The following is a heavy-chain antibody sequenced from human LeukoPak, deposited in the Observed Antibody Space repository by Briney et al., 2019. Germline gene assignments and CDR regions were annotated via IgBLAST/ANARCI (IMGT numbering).Heavy chain of an antibody. CDR2: INPNSGGT. J-gene: IGHJ1*01. D-gene: IGHD3-9*01. V-gene: IGHV1-2*02. Sequence: ASVKVSCKASGYTFTGYYMHWVRQAPGQGLEWMGWINPNSGGTNYAQKFQGRVTMTRDTSISTAYMELSRLRSDDTAVYYCARGSSRDILTGMGYFQHWGQGTLVTVSS. CDR1: GYTFTGYY. CDR3: ARGSSRDILTGMGYFQH.